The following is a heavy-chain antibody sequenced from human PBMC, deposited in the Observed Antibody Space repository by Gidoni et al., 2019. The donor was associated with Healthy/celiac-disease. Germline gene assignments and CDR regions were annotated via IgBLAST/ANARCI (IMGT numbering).Heavy chain of an antibody. D-gene: IGHD6-19*01. CDR3: AKGGSDPWLVLGAHAFDI. CDR2: ISGSGVST. Sequence: EVQLLESGGGLVQPGGSLRPSCAASGFTFSSYAMSWVRQATGQGLEWVSAISGSGVSTYYADSVKGRFTISRDNSKNTLYLQMNRLRAEDTAVYYCAKGGSDPWLVLGAHAFDIWGQGTMVTVSS. CDR1: GFTFSSYA. V-gene: IGHV3-23*01. J-gene: IGHJ3*02.